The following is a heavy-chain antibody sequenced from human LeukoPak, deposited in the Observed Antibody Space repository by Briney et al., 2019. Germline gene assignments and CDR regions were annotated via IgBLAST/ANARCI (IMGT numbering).Heavy chain of an antibody. D-gene: IGHD3-10*01. CDR2: ISWNSGSI. CDR3: ALGWYYGSGSPHDAFDI. V-gene: IGHV3-9*01. Sequence: PGGSLRLSCAASGFTFDDYAMHWVRQAPGKGLEWVSGISWNSGSIGYADSVKGRFTISRDNAKNSLYLQMNGLRAEDTALYYCALGWYYGSGSPHDAFDIWGQGTMVTVSS. J-gene: IGHJ3*02. CDR1: GFTFDDYA.